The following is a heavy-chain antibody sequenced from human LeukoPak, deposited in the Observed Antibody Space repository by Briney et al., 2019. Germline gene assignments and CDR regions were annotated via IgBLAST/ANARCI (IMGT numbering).Heavy chain of an antibody. CDR3: AKVAKYYYGPETYFFFEH. V-gene: IGHV4-4*07. D-gene: IGHD3-10*01. J-gene: IGHJ4*02. Sequence: VKPSETLSLTCSVSGASISTYYWSWIRQPAEKGLEWIGHIYATGTTNYNPSLNSRVTMSIDTSKNQFSLNLRSVTAAATAVYYCAKVAKYYYGPETYFFFEHWGQGTLVTVSS. CDR1: GASISTYY. CDR2: IYATGTT.